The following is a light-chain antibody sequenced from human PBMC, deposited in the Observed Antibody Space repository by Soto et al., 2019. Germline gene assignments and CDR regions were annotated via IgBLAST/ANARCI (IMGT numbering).Light chain of an antibody. V-gene: IGLV7-46*01. CDR3: SLSYSGLRV. CDR2: DTD. Sequence: QAVVTQEPSLTVSPGGTGTFTCGSSTGTVTTSHYPYWFQQKPGQAPRTLIYDTDNKHSWTPARFSGSLVGGKPALTLSGAQPEDEADYYCSLSYSGLRVFGGGTKLTVL. CDR1: TGTVTTSHY. J-gene: IGLJ3*02.